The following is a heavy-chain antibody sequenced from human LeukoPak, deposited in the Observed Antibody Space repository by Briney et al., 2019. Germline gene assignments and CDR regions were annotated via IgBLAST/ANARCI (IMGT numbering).Heavy chain of an antibody. CDR3: ARDERDGDLSIYYGMDV. CDR2: IKQDGSEK. Sequence: GGSLRLSCAASGFTFSSYWMSLVRQAPGKGLEWVANIKQDGSEKYYVDSVKGRFTISRDNAKNSLYLQMNSLRAEDTAVYYCARDERDGDLSIYYGMDVWGQGTTVTVSS. J-gene: IGHJ6*02. V-gene: IGHV3-7*01. CDR1: GFTFSSYW. D-gene: IGHD4-17*01.